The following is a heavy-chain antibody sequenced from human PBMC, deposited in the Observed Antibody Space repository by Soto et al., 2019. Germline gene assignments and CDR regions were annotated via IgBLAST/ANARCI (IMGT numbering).Heavy chain of an antibody. CDR3: ASSGIAVAGPRGYYYGMDV. D-gene: IGHD6-19*01. Sequence: SETLSLTCAVSGYSISSSNWWGWIRQPPGKGLEWIGYIYYSGSTYYNPSLKSRVTMSVDTSKNQFSLKLRSVTAADTAVYYCASSGIAVAGPRGYYYGMDVWGQGTTVTVSS. V-gene: IGHV4-28*01. CDR2: IYYSGST. CDR1: GYSISSSNW. J-gene: IGHJ6*02.